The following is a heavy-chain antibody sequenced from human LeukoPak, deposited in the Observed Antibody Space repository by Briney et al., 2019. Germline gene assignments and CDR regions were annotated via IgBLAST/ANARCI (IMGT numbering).Heavy chain of an antibody. CDR2: MNPNSGHT. Sequence: ASVKVSCKASGYTFTSYDINWVRQATGQEPEWVGWMNPNSGHTGYAQKFQGRVTFTWDTAISTVYMELSSLRSEDTAVYYCARDGPAPYVVVTANDAFDIWGQGTMVTVSS. CDR1: GYTFTSYD. V-gene: IGHV1-8*03. CDR3: ARDGPAPYVVVTANDAFDI. D-gene: IGHD2-21*02. J-gene: IGHJ3*02.